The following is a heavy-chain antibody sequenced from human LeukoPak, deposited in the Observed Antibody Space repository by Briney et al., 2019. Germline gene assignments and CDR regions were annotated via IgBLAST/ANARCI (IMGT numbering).Heavy chain of an antibody. V-gene: IGHV3-30*04. Sequence: QPGGSLRLSCAASGFTFSSYAMHWVRQAPGKGLEWVAVISYDGSNKYYADSVKGRFTISRDNSKNTLYLQMNSLRAEDTAVYYCASHTSSLDYWGQGTLVTVSS. D-gene: IGHD2/OR15-2a*01. CDR1: GFTFSSYA. CDR3: ASHTSSLDY. CDR2: ISYDGSNK. J-gene: IGHJ4*02.